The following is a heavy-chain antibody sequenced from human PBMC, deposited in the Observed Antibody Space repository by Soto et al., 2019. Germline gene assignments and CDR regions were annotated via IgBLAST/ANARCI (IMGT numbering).Heavy chain of an antibody. CDR2: INDDGDST. CDR1: GFSFNDYA. CDR3: AKVVVMRAVNDALDI. J-gene: IGHJ3*02. Sequence: HPGGSLRLSCAASGFSFNDYAMTWVRQAPGKGLEWVSAINDDGDSTYYADSVKGRFTISRDNSKNTVFLEMNSLRAEDTAAYHCAKVVVMRAVNDALDIWGQGTMVTVSS. D-gene: IGHD3-22*01. V-gene: IGHV3-23*01.